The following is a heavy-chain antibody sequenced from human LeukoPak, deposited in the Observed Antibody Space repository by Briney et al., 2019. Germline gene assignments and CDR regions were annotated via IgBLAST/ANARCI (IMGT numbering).Heavy chain of an antibody. V-gene: IGHV4-59*01. D-gene: IGHD6-19*01. CDR2: IYYSGST. CDR1: GGSISSYY. J-gene: IGHJ5*02. CDR3: ASDMAVAGTRWFAP. Sequence: SSETLSLTCTGSGGSISSYYWSWIRQPPGKGLEGIGYIYYSGSTNYNPSLKSRVTISVDTSKNQFSLTLSSVTAADTAVYYCASDMAVAGTRWFAPWGQGTLVTVSS.